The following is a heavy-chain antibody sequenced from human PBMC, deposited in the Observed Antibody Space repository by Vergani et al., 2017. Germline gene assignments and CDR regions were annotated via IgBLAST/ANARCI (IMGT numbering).Heavy chain of an antibody. CDR3: ARVDIYCSGGSCYSGYFDY. V-gene: IGHV3-53*01. CDR1: GFTVSSNY. CDR2: IYSGGST. Sequence: EVQLVESGGGLIQPGGSLRLSCAASGFTVSSNYMSWVRQAPGKGLEWVSVIYSGGSTYYADSVKGRFTISRDNSKNTLYLQMNSLRAEDTAVYYCARVDIYCSGGSCYSGYFDYWGQGTLVTVSS. J-gene: IGHJ4*02. D-gene: IGHD2-15*01.